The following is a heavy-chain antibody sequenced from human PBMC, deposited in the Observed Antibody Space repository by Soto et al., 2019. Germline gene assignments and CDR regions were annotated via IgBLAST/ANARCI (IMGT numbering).Heavy chain of an antibody. Sequence: SVKVSCKASGGTFSSYAISWVRQAPGQGLEWMGGIIPIFGTANYAQKFQGRVTITADESTSTAYMELSSLRSEDTAVYYCARSRRDPYYYGSGEYYYGMDVWGQGTTVTVSS. J-gene: IGHJ6*02. V-gene: IGHV1-69*13. CDR1: GGTFSSYA. D-gene: IGHD3-10*01. CDR3: ARSRRDPYYYGSGEYYYGMDV. CDR2: IIPIFGTA.